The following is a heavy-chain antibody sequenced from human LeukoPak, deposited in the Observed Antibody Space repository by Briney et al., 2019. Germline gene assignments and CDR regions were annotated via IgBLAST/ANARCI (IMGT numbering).Heavy chain of an antibody. CDR1: GFTFDDYG. CDR2: INWNGGST. Sequence: GGSLRLSCAASGFTFDDYGMSWVRQAPGKGLEWVSGINWNGGSTGYADPVKGRFTISRDDAKNSLYLQMNSLIAEDTAVYYCARDLGGYSSSPKDYWGQGTLVTVSS. J-gene: IGHJ4*02. V-gene: IGHV3-20*04. CDR3: ARDLGGYSSSPKDY. D-gene: IGHD6-13*01.